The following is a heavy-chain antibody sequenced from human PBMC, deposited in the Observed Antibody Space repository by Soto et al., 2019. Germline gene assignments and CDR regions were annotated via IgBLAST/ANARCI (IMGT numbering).Heavy chain of an antibody. D-gene: IGHD5-12*01. CDR2: INAGNGNT. CDR3: ARNGGGWLQDFDY. Sequence: QVQLVQSGAEVKKPGASVKVSCKASGYTFTSYAMHWVRQAPGQRLEWMGWINAGNGNTKYSQKFQGRVTITRDTSASTAYMELSSLRSEDTAVYYCARNGGGWLQDFDYWGQGTLVTVSS. J-gene: IGHJ4*02. CDR1: GYTFTSYA. V-gene: IGHV1-3*01.